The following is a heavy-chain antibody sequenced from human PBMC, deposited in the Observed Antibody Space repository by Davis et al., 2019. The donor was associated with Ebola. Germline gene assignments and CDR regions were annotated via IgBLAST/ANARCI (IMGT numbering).Heavy chain of an antibody. J-gene: IGHJ5*02. CDR3: ARVSSWVGGGDSSVP. Sequence: AASVKVSCKASGYTFTNYYMHWVRQAPGQGLEWMGMINPNDGRTIYAQKFQGRVTVTRDTSTTTAYTELRSLTSDDTAVYYCARVSSWVGGGDSSVPWGQGTLVTVSS. CDR2: INPNDGRT. D-gene: IGHD3-10*01. V-gene: IGHV1-46*01. CDR1: GYTFTNYY.